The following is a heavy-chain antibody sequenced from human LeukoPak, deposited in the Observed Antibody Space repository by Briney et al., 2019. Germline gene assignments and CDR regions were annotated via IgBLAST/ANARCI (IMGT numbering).Heavy chain of an antibody. CDR3: AGGRGWLIDY. CDR2: ISSSGSTI. V-gene: IGHV3-11*04. CDR1: GFTFSDYY. J-gene: IGHJ4*02. D-gene: IGHD6-19*01. Sequence: GGSLRLSCAASGFTFSDYYMSWIRQAPGKGLEWVSYISSSGSTIYYADSVKGRFTMSRDNAKNSAYLQMNSLRVEDTALYYCAGGRGWLIDYWGQGTLVTLSS.